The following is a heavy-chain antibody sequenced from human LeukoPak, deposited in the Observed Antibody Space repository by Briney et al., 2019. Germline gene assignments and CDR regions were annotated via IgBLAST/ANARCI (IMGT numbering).Heavy chain of an antibody. CDR2: IRYDGSNK. J-gene: IGHJ6*03. V-gene: IGHV3-30*02. CDR1: GFTFSSYG. Sequence: GGSLRLSCAASGFTFSSYGMHWVRQAPGKGLEWVAFIRYDGSNKYYADSVKGRFTISRDNSKNTLYLQMNSLRAEDTAVYYCRNLGSSSWYAIYYYYYYMDVWGKGTTVTVSS. D-gene: IGHD6-13*01. CDR3: RNLGSSSWYAIYYYYYYMDV.